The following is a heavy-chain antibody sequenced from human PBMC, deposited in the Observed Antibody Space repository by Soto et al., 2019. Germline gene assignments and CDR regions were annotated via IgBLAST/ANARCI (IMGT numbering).Heavy chain of an antibody. Sequence: QVQLVQSGAEVKKPGASVKVSCKASGYTFTSYYMHWVRQAPGQGLEWMGIINPSGGSTSYAQKFQGRVTMTRDTSTSTVYMELSSLRSEDTAVYYCARVSRGAWYYYVSSGQGIDYWGQGTLVTVSS. V-gene: IGHV1-46*01. CDR1: GYTFTSYY. CDR2: INPSGGST. J-gene: IGHJ4*02. D-gene: IGHD3-22*01. CDR3: ARVSRGAWYYYVSSGQGIDY.